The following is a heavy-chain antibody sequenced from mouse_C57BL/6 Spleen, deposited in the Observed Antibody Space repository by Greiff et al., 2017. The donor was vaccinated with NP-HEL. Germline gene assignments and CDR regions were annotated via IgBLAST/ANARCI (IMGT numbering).Heavy chain of an antibody. CDR3: ARWSGYYDYLYYFDY. CDR2: IDPSDSYT. V-gene: IGHV1-69*01. J-gene: IGHJ2*01. D-gene: IGHD2-4*01. CDR1: GYTFTSYW. Sequence: QVQLQQPGAELVMPGASVKLSCKASGYTFTSYWMHWVKQRPGQGLEWIGEIDPSDSYTNYNQKFKGKSTLTVDKSSSTAYMQLSSLTSEDSAVYYVARWSGYYDYLYYFDYWGQGTTLTVSS.